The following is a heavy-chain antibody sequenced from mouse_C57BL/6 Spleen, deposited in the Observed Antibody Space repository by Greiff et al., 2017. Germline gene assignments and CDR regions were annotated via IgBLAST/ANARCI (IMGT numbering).Heavy chain of an antibody. J-gene: IGHJ4*01. CDR1: GYTFTDYN. D-gene: IGHD3-2*02. Sequence: EVQLQQSGPELVKPGASVKIPCKASGYTFTDYNMDWVKQSHGKSLEWIGDINPNNGGTIYNQKFKGKATLTADQSSSTAYMELRSLTSEDTAVYYCARPGAAQATSMDYWGQGTSVTVSS. CDR3: ARPGAAQATSMDY. V-gene: IGHV1-18*01. CDR2: INPNNGGT.